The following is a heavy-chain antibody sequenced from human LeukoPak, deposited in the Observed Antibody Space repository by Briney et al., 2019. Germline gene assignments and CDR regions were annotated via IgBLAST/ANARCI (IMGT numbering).Heavy chain of an antibody. D-gene: IGHD5-24*01. Sequence: PGASVKVSCKASGYTFTNCDINWVRQARGQGREGMGWMNPNSGNTDYAQKVQGRVTITRNSSINTAYIEMRSLRSEDTAVYYCARADQWDGYKYYFDYWGQGTLVTVSS. CDR1: GYTFTNCD. J-gene: IGHJ4*02. V-gene: IGHV1-8*03. CDR2: MNPNSGNT. CDR3: ARADQWDGYKYYFDY.